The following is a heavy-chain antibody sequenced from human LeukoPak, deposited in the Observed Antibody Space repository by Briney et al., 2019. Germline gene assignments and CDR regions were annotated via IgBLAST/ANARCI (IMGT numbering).Heavy chain of an antibody. V-gene: IGHV3-15*01. J-gene: IGHJ3*02. CDR1: GFTFSNAW. CDR2: IKSKTDGGTT. D-gene: IGHD1-26*01. Sequence: GGSLRLSCAASGFTFSNAWMSWVRQAPGKGLEWVGRIKSKTDGGTTDYAAPVKGRFTISRDDSKNTLYLQMNSLKTGDTAVYYCTTGKRRATSAFDIWGQGTMVTVSS. CDR3: TTGKRRATSAFDI.